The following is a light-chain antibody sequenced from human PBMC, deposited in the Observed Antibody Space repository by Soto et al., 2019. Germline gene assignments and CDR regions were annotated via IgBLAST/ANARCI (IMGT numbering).Light chain of an antibody. Sequence: ELVLTQSPGTLSLSPGDRATLSCRASQTVTSNLAWYQQKPGQAPRLLIYGASSRATGIPDRFSGSGSGTDFTLTISRLEPEDFAVYYCQQYGSSRWTFGQGTKVDI. CDR3: QQYGSSRWT. V-gene: IGKV3-20*01. CDR2: GAS. CDR1: QTVTSN. J-gene: IGKJ1*01.